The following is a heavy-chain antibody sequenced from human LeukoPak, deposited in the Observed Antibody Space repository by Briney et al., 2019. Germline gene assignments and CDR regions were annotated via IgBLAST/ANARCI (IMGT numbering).Heavy chain of an antibody. J-gene: IGHJ4*02. V-gene: IGHV3-23*01. D-gene: IGHD5-12*01. CDR2: ISNSGGST. CDR3: AKIRLWGGYYFDY. CDR1: GFTFSSYA. Sequence: GGSLRLSCAASGFTFSSYAMSWVRQAPGKGLEWVSAISNSGGSTYYADSVKGRFTISRDNSKNTLYLQMNSLRAEDTAVYYCAKIRLWGGYYFDYWGQGTLVTVSS.